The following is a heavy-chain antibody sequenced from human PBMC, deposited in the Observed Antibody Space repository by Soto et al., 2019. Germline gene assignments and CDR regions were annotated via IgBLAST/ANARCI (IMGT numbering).Heavy chain of an antibody. CDR3: ARGLLHFDY. J-gene: IGHJ4*02. CDR1: GYTFTSYG. D-gene: IGHD2-15*01. Sequence: ASVKVSCKASGYTFTSYGISWVRQAPGQGLEWMGWINAGNGNTKYSQKFQGRVTITRDTSASTAYMELSSLRSEDTAVYYCARGLLHFDYWGQGTQVTVSS. CDR2: INAGNGNT. V-gene: IGHV1-3*01.